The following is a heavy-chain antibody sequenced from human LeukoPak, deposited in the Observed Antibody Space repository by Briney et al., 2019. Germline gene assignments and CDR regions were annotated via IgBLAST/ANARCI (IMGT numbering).Heavy chain of an antibody. V-gene: IGHV1-69*05. CDR2: IIPIFGTA. Sequence: SVKVSCKASGGTFSSYAISWVRQAPGQGLEWMGGIIPIFGTANYAQKFQGRVTLTTDESTSTAYMELSSLRSEDTAVYYCASGRGLRYTTQSGKYYFDYWGQGTLVTVSS. CDR3: ASGRGLRYTTQSGKYYFDY. D-gene: IGHD1-26*01. J-gene: IGHJ4*02. CDR1: GGTFSSYA.